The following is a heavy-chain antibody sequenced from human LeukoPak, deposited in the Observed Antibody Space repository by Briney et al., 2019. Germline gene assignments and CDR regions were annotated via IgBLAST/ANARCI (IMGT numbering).Heavy chain of an antibody. Sequence: SETLSLTCSVSGGSISSYYWSCIRQPPGKGLEWIGYIHYSGSTNYNPSLKSRVTISVDTSKNQFSLKLTSLTAADTAVYYCARDSSYSSGWYFDYWGQGTLVTVSS. D-gene: IGHD6-19*01. V-gene: IGHV4-59*01. CDR1: GGSISSYY. CDR2: IHYSGST. J-gene: IGHJ4*02. CDR3: ARDSSYSSGWYFDY.